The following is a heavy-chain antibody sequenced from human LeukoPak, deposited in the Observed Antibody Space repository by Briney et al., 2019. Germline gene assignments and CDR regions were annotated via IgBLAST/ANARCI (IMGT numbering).Heavy chain of an antibody. D-gene: IGHD3-3*01. J-gene: IGHJ3*02. Sequence: ASVKGSCKASGYNFTRHSITWVRQAPGQGLEWMGWINTDTGNPTYAQGFTGRFVLSLDTSVTTAFLQISSLKAEDTGVYYCARLELYYDFLTDTGDGFDIWGQGTLVTVSS. CDR3: ARLELYYDFLTDTGDGFDI. CDR2: INTDTGNP. V-gene: IGHV7-4-1*02. CDR1: GYNFTRHS.